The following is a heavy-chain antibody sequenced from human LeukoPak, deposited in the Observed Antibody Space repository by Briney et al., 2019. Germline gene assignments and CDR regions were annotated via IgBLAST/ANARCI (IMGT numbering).Heavy chain of an antibody. CDR3: ARRPYYDFWSGYYGGLKGAFDI. CDR2: INHSGST. V-gene: IGHV4-34*01. CDR1: GLTFSEHW. J-gene: IGHJ3*02. Sequence: GSLRLSCAASGLTFSEHWMTWVRQPPGKGLEWIGEINHSGSTNYNPSLKSRVTISVDTSKNQFSLKLSSVTAADTAVYYCARRPYYDFWSGYYGGLKGAFDIWGQGTMVTVSS. D-gene: IGHD3-3*01.